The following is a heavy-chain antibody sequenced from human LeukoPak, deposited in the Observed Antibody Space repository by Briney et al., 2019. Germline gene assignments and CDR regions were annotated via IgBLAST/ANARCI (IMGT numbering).Heavy chain of an antibody. V-gene: IGHV3-66*01. Sequence: PGGSLRLSCAASGFTFSSNYMSGVRQAPGKGLEGVSVIYSGGSTYYADSVKGRFTISRDNSKNTLYLQMNSLRAEDTAVYYCARAVIVGATNFDYWGQGTLVTVSS. D-gene: IGHD1-26*01. J-gene: IGHJ4*02. CDR1: GFTFSSNY. CDR3: ARAVIVGATNFDY. CDR2: IYSGGST.